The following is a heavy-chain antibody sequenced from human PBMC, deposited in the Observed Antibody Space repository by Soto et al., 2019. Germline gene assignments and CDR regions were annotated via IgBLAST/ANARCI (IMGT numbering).Heavy chain of an antibody. Sequence: ASVKVSCKASGYTFTSYGISWVRQAPGRGLEWMGWISAYNGNTNYAQKLQGRVTMTTDTSTSTAYMELRSLRSDDTAVYYCARERLGVGVDAILTGYQKGLDYW. CDR3: ARERLGVGVDAILTGYQKGLDY. CDR1: GYTFTSYG. V-gene: IGHV1-18*04. J-gene: IGHJ4*01. CDR2: ISAYNGNT. D-gene: IGHD3-9*01.